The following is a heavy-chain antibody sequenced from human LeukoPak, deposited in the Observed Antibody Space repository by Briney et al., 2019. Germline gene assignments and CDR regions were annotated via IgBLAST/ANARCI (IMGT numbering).Heavy chain of an antibody. J-gene: IGHJ5*02. Sequence: PGGSLRLSCAASGFTFSIHGMHWVRQAPGKGLEWVAIIWNDGSNKYHADSVKGRFTISRDNSKNTLYLQMNSLTAEDTAVHYCARDEFSKGHQLVPPGSWGQGTLVTVSS. CDR3: ARDEFSKGHQLVPPGS. D-gene: IGHD6-13*01. V-gene: IGHV3-33*01. CDR1: GFTFSIHG. CDR2: IWNDGSNK.